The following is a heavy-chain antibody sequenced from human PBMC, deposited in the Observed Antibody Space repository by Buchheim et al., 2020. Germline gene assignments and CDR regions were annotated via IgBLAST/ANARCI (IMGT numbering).Heavy chain of an antibody. CDR3: AKGDRASNYYFDY. CDR2: IHHTGGVI. CDR1: GFTFSSYA. Sequence: EVQLVDSGGGLVQPGGSLRLSCAASGFTFSSYAMSWVRQAPGKGLEWVAAIHHTGGVINYAESVGGRFTISRDNSRDTVFLQMNGLSAEDTAIYYCAKGDRASNYYFDYWGQGT. D-gene: IGHD5-24*01. V-gene: IGHV3-23*04. J-gene: IGHJ4*02.